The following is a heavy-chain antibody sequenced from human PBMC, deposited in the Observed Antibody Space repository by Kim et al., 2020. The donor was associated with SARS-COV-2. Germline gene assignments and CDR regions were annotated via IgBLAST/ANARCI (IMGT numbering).Heavy chain of an antibody. CDR2: ISGSGGST. D-gene: IGHD2-21*02. CDR3: AKDYGGNSGYFDL. V-gene: IGHV3-23*01. J-gene: IGHJ2*01. CDR1: GFTFSSYA. Sequence: GGSLRLSCAASGFTFSSYAMSWVRQAPGKGLEWVSAISGSGGSTYYADSVKGRFTISRDNSKNTLYLQMNSLRDEDTAVYYCAKDYGGNSGYFDLWGRGTLVTVSS.